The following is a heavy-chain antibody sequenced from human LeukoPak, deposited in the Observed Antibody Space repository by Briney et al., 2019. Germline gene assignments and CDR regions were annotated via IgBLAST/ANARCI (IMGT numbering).Heavy chain of an antibody. J-gene: IGHJ3*01. CDR2: ISSSGSA. D-gene: IGHD2-15*01. Sequence: SETLSLTCNVSGDSVTSESFYWAWIRQPPGKGLEWIAHISSSGSAIYNPSLMSRVSTSVDTSKNQFSLRLTSVTAADTAVYYCAREWSGFDLWGQGTTVTVSS. V-gene: IGHV4-61*01. CDR3: AREWSGFDL. CDR1: GDSVTSESFY.